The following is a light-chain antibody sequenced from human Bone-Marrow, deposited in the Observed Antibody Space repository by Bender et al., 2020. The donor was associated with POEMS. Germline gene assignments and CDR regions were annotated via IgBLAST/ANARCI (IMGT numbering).Light chain of an antibody. CDR3: QSGDSGGTSSWV. J-gene: IGLJ3*02. CDR1: KLGDKY. V-gene: IGLV3-25*03. CDR2: QDT. Sequence: SYELTQSPSVSVSPGQTAIISCSGDKLGDKYAFWYQQKPGQSPVLVIYQDTKRPSGIPERFSGSSSGTTVTLTISGVQAEDEADYYCQSGDSGGTSSWVFGGGTKLTVL.